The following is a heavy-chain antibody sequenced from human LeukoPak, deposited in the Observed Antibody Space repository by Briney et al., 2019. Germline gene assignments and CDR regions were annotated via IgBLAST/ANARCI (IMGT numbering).Heavy chain of an antibody. CDR3: ARDVTGDYSNAWDWQSYYFGY. D-gene: IGHD6-19*01. J-gene: IGHJ4*01. CDR1: GFTITNYA. V-gene: IGHV1-3*03. Sequence: ASVKVSCKTSGFTITNYAIHWVRQAPGHRLEWMGWVNPGSGDTKYSEDFQGRLSITRDTSASTVYMALSSLTSEDMAVYYCARDVTGDYSNAWDWQSYYFGYWGHGTLVTVSS. CDR2: VNPGSGDT.